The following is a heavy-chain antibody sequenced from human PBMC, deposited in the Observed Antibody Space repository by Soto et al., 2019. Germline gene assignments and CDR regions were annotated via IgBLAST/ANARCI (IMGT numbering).Heavy chain of an antibody. Sequence: GSLRLSFAAPGFTFSRDAMSWVRPAPGKGLEWVSAICGSGGSTYYAGSVKGRFTISRDNFKNTLYLQMNSLRSEDTGVYYCAKGADYYDILTCYFPHADYFYNWGQGTLVTVAS. J-gene: IGHJ4*02. V-gene: IGHV3-23*01. CDR2: ICGSGGST. CDR1: GFTFSRDA. D-gene: IGHD3-9*01. CDR3: AKGADYYDILTCYFPHADYFYN.